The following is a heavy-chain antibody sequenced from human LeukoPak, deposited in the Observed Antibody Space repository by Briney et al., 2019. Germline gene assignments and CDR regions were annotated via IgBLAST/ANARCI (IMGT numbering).Heavy chain of an antibody. CDR1: GGTFSSYA. V-gene: IGHV1-69*04. CDR3: ARASSHYDFWSGQTTFDY. CDR2: IIPILGIA. Sequence: PRASVKVSCKASGGTFSSYAISWVRQAPGQGLEWMGRIIPILGIANYAQKFQGRATITADKSTSTAYMELSSLRSEDTAVYYCARASSHYDFWSGQTTFDYWGQGTLVTVSS. J-gene: IGHJ4*02. D-gene: IGHD3-3*01.